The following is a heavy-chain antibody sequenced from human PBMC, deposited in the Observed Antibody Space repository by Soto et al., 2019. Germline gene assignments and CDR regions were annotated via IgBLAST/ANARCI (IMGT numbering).Heavy chain of an antibody. V-gene: IGHV3-23*01. CDR2: IGGNGADT. Sequence: GGSLRLSCAASGFIFSNYAMSWVRQAPGKGLEWVSAIGGNGADTYYADSVKGRFTISRDNSKNTLYLQMNSLRAEDTAVYFCAIPSGLTVTGPDYWGQGTLVTVSS. J-gene: IGHJ4*02. CDR1: GFIFSNYA. D-gene: IGHD6-19*01. CDR3: AIPSGLTVTGPDY.